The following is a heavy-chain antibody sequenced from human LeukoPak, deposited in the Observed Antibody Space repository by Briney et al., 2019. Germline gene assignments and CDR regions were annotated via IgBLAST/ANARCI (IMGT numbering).Heavy chain of an antibody. J-gene: IGHJ4*02. V-gene: IGHV3-33*01. CDR3: ARGVGGLSEKLDY. CDR2: IWYGGSNK. CDR1: RFTFSSYG. D-gene: IGHD3-16*01. Sequence: GRSLRLSCSASRFTFSSYGMHWVRRAAGKGLEWVAVIWYGGSNKYYADSVKGRFTISRDNSKNTLYLQMNSLRVEDTAVYYCARGVGGLSEKLDYWGQGTLVTVSS.